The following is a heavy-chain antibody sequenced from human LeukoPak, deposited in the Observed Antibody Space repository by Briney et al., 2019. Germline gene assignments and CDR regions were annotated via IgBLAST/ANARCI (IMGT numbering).Heavy chain of an antibody. CDR1: GFTHSSTW. CDR2: IKEDGSEK. CDR3: VRGGYYFDY. D-gene: IGHD2-15*01. V-gene: IGHV3-7*01. J-gene: IGHJ4*02. Sequence: PGGSLRLSCAASGFTHSSTWMTWLRQAPGKGLEWVANIKEDGSEKYYVDSVKGRFSISRDNAKNSLYLQMNSLRAEDTAVYYCVRGGYYFDYWGQGTLVTVSS.